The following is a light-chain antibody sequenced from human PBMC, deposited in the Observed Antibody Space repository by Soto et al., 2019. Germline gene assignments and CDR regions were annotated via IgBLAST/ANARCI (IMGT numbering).Light chain of an antibody. CDR2: GAS. V-gene: IGKV3-20*01. CDR3: QQYGSSPPIT. J-gene: IGKJ5*01. CDR1: QSISSH. Sequence: VMTQSPATRSDSPGHRSTVSCSPSQSISSHLAWYQQRPGQAPRLLIYGASSRATGIPDRFSGSGSGTDFTLTISRLEPEDFAVYYCQQYGSSPPITFGQGTRLEIK.